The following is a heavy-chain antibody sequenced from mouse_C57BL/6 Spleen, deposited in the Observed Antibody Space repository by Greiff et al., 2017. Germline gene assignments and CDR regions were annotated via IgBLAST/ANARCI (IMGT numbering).Heavy chain of an antibody. CDR3: ARGDYGSTYYFDY. CDR1: GYTFTGHW. D-gene: IGHD1-1*01. V-gene: IGHV1-9*01. J-gene: IGHJ2*01. CDR2: ILPGSGST. Sequence: QVQLKQSGAEPMKPGASVKLFRKATGYTFTGHWIEWVKQRPGHGLEWIGEILPGSGSTNYNEKFKGKDTFTADTSPNTAYMQLSSLTTEDSAIYYCARGDYGSTYYFDYWGQGTTLTVSS.